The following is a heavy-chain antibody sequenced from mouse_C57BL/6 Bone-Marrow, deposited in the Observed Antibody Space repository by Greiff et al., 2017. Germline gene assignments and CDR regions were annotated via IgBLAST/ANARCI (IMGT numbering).Heavy chain of an antibody. V-gene: IGHV1-50*01. CDR2: IDPSDSYT. CDR1: GYTFTSYW. Sequence: QVQLKQPGAELVKPGASVKLSCKASGYTFTSYWMQWVKQRPGQGLEWIGEIDPSDSYTNYNQKFKGKATLTVDTSSSTAYTQLSSLTSEDSAVYYCARLPFYPFAYWGQGTLVTVSA. CDR3: ARLPFYPFAY. J-gene: IGHJ3*01. D-gene: IGHD2-1*01.